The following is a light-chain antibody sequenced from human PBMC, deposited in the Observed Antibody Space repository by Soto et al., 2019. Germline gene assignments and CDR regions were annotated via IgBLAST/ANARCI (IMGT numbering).Light chain of an antibody. J-gene: IGKJ1*01. CDR2: AAS. CDR3: QQYYHWPRT. CDR1: QSVGSN. V-gene: IGKV3-15*01. Sequence: EIVLTQSPATLSLYPGERVTLSCRASQSVGSNLAWFQQKPGQAPRLLMYAASTRPTSIAARFSGSGSGTDFILTITSLQSEDSGVFYCQQYYHWPRTFGQGTKVAIK.